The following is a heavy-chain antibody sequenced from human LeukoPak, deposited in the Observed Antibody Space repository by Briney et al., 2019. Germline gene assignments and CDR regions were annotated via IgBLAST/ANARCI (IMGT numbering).Heavy chain of an antibody. CDR3: AREGPQLLLWFDP. D-gene: IGHD2-15*01. CDR2: ISYSGST. Sequence: SETLSLTCTVSGGSITSHFWSWIRQPPGKGLEWIGYISYSGSTNYNSSLKSRVTISVDTSKNQFSLKVSSVTAADTAVYYCAREGPQLLLWFDPWGQGTLVTVSS. V-gene: IGHV4-59*11. J-gene: IGHJ5*02. CDR1: GGSITSHF.